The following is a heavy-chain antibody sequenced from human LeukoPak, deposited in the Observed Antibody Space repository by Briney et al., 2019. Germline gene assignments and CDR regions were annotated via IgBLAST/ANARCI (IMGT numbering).Heavy chain of an antibody. D-gene: IGHD5-18*01. CDR3: ARSIQLWEPFDY. J-gene: IGHJ4*02. CDR2: IYYSGST. V-gene: IGHV4-39*07. Sequence: SETLSLTCTVSGGSISSSSYYWGWIRQPPGKGLEWIGSIYYSGSTYYNPSLKSRFTISVDTSKNQFSLKLSSVTAADTAVYYCARSIQLWEPFDYWGQGTLVTVSS. CDR1: GGSISSSSYY.